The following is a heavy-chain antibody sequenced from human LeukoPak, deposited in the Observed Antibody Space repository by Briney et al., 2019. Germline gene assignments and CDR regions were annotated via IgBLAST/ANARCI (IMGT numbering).Heavy chain of an antibody. V-gene: IGHV4-34*01. CDR1: GGSFREYY. CDR3: ARESRMGNTYGKQFDY. CDR2: ISHSGRA. D-gene: IGHD5-18*01. J-gene: IGHJ4*02. Sequence: KTSETLSLTCAVYGGSFREYYWTWIRQPPGKGLEWIGEISHSGRASYNPSLKSRVTMSVDTSKNQFSLILSSVSAADTAVYYCARESRMGNTYGKQFDYWGQGTLVTVSS.